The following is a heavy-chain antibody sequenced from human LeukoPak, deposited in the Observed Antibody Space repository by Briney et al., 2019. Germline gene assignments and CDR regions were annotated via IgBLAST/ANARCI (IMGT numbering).Heavy chain of an antibody. CDR1: GFTFNNAW. CDR3: TASSYDSSGYWG. CDR2: IKSKADDGTT. Sequence: GGSLRLSCATSGFTFNNAWMRWVRQAPGQGLEWVGRIKSKADDGTTDYAAPVKGRFTISRDDSKTTLYLQMNSLETEDTAVYYCTASSYDSSGYWGWGQGTLVTVSS. D-gene: IGHD3-22*01. V-gene: IGHV3-15*01. J-gene: IGHJ4*02.